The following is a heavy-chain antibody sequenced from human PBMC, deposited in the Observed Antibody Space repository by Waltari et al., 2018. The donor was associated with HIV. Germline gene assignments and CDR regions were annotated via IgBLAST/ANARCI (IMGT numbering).Heavy chain of an antibody. CDR3: ARDRGSFASFFYGLEV. V-gene: IGHV3-30*01. CDR2: ISYDGSNK. D-gene: IGHD3-10*01. CDR1: GFTFSSYA. J-gene: IGHJ6*02. Sequence: QAQLVESGGGVVQPGRSLRLSCSASGFTFSSYAIPWVRQAPGKGLEWVAVISYDGSNKFYADSVKGRFTISRDISENTLFLQMDSLRAEDTAVYYCARDRGSFASFFYGLEVWGQGTTVTVSS.